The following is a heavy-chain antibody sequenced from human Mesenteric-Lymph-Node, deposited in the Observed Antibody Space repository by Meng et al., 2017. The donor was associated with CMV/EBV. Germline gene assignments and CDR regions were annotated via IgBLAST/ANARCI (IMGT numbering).Heavy chain of an antibody. D-gene: IGHD6-6*01. CDR3: AATRGAARPEGFDF. J-gene: IGHJ3*01. V-gene: IGHV1-69*02. CDR1: GSIFNTYT. CDR2: ISPILGVA. Sequence: SVKVSCKTSGSIFNTYTLSWVRNAPGQVLEWMGRISPILGVAVYAQNYQGRVTITADRSTSTTYMEISGLTSEDTAMFYCAATRGAARPEGFDFWGQGTMVTVSS.